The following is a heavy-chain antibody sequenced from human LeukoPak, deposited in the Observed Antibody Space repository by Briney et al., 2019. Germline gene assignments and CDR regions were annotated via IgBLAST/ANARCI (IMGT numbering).Heavy chain of an antibody. D-gene: IGHD2-2*01. CDR2: INHSGST. CDR3: ARGGIVVVPAARYYYYYYGMDV. Sequence: SETLSLTCAVYGGSFSGYYWSWIRQPPGKGLEWIGEINHSGSTNYNPSLKSRVTISVDTSKNQFSLKLSSVTAADTAVYYCARGGIVVVPAARYYYYYYGMDVWGQGTTVTVSS. J-gene: IGHJ6*02. CDR1: GGSFSGYY. V-gene: IGHV4-34*01.